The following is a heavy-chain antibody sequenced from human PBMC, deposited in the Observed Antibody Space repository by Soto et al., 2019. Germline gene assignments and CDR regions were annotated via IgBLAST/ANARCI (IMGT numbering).Heavy chain of an antibody. D-gene: IGHD3-10*01. CDR2: ISTDDTHR. J-gene: IGHJ5*02. CDR1: GYNFLTYG. CDR3: ARDRPGISVIRAVKTYNYFDP. Sequence: ASVKVSCKASGYNFLTYGISWLRQAPGRGLEWMGWISTDDTHRNYAQNFQERVTMTTDTSTNTAYMELRSLRSDDTAIYYCARDRPGISVIRAVKTYNYFDPWGQGALVTVSS. V-gene: IGHV1-18*01.